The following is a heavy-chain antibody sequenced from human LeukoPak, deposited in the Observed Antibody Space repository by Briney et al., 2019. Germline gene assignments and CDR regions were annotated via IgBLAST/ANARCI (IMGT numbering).Heavy chain of an antibody. J-gene: IGHJ4*02. V-gene: IGHV4-30-2*01. CDR1: GGSISSGGYS. CDR2: IYHSGST. CDR3: GRLMAGLD. Sequence: PSETLSLTCAVSGGSISSGGYSWSWIRQPPGKGLEWIGYIYHSGSTYYSPSLKSRVTISIDKSKNQFFLKLNSVTAADTAVYYCGRLMAGLDWGQGTLVTVSS. D-gene: IGHD6-19*01.